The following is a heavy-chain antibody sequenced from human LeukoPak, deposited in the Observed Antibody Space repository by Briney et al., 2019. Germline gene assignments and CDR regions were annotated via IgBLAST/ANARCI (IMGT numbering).Heavy chain of an antibody. CDR1: GFTFSSYG. CDR3: VRDFEWSFDT. Sequence: PGGSLRLSCAASGFTFSSYGMSWVRQAPGKGLEWFSFIRNDGNDKYYADSVKGRFTISRDNSKNTLYLQMNSLRPEDTALYYCVRDFEWSFDTWDQGTLVTVSS. V-gene: IGHV3-30*02. CDR2: IRNDGNDK. D-gene: IGHD3-3*01. J-gene: IGHJ4*02.